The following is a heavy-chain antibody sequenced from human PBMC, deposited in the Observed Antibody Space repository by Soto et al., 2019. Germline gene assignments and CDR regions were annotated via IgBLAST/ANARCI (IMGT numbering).Heavy chain of an antibody. CDR1: GYSFTSYW. V-gene: IGHV5-51*01. CDR3: ARSPKGIDYGDYDAFDI. Sequence: SGESLKISCKGSGYSFTSYWIGWVRQMPGKGLEWMGIIYPGDSDTRYSPSFQGQVTISADKSISTAYLQWSSLKASDTAMYYCARSPKGIDYGDYDAFDIWGQGTMVTVSS. CDR2: IYPGDSDT. D-gene: IGHD4-17*01. J-gene: IGHJ3*02.